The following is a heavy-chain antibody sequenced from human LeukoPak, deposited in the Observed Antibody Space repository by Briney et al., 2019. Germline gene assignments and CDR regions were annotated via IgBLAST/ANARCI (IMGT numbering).Heavy chain of an antibody. CDR1: GGSLITANFF. Sequence: SETLSLACAVSGGSLITANFFWGWIRQPPGKGLEWIGYIYHSGSTYYNPSLKSRVTISVDRSKNQFSLKLSSVTAADTAVYYCARDREWAAYYAFDIWGQGTMVTVSS. V-gene: IGHV4-30-2*01. J-gene: IGHJ3*02. CDR2: IYHSGST. D-gene: IGHD3-3*01. CDR3: ARDREWAAYYAFDI.